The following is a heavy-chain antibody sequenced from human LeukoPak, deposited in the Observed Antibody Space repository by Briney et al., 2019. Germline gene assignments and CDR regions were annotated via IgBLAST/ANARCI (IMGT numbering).Heavy chain of an antibody. V-gene: IGHV3-23*01. CDR2: ISGSGGST. Sequence: GGSLRLSCAASGFTFSSYAMSWVRQAPGKGLEWVSAISGSGGSTYCADSVKGRFTISRDNSKNTLYLQMNSLRAEDTAVYYCAKSGGWYQSPYGYWGQGTLVTVSS. J-gene: IGHJ4*02. CDR1: GFTFSSYA. CDR3: AKSGGWYQSPYGY. D-gene: IGHD6-19*01.